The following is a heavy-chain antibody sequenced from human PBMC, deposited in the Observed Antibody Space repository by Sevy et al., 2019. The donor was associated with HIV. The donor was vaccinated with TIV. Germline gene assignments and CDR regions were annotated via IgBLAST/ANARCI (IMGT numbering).Heavy chain of an antibody. CDR1: GGSIGSSSYY. Sequence: SETLSLTCSVSGGSIGSSSYYWGWIRQPPGKGLEWIGSIYYSGSTYYNPSLKSRVTISVDTSKNQFSLKLSSVTAADTAVYYCARHAHITMIVTWGQGTLVTVSS. CDR2: IYYSGST. CDR3: ARHAHITMIVT. D-gene: IGHD3-22*01. J-gene: IGHJ5*02. V-gene: IGHV4-39*01.